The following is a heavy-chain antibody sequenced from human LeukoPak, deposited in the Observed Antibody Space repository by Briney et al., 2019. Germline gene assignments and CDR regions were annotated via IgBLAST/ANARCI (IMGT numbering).Heavy chain of an antibody. CDR2: IYTSGST. CDR1: GGSISSGSYY. J-gene: IGHJ4*02. V-gene: IGHV4-61*02. CDR3: ARAANYYDSSGYSES. Sequence: SQTLSLTCTVSGGSISSGSYYWSWIRQPAGKGLEWVGRIYTSGSTNYNPSLKSRVTISVDTSKNQFSLKLSSVTAADTAVYYCARAANYYDSSGYSESWGQGTLVTVSS. D-gene: IGHD3-22*01.